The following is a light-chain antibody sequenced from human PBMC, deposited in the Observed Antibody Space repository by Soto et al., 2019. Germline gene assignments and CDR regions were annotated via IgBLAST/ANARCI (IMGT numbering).Light chain of an antibody. CDR3: QQYYSTPLT. Sequence: DIVLTQSPDSLAVSLGERATINCKSSQSVLYSSNNKNYLAWYQQKPGQPPKLLIYWASTQESGVPDEFSGSGSGTDFTLTISSLQAEDVEVYYCQQYYSTPLTFGGGTKVEIK. CDR2: WAS. CDR1: QSVLYSSNNKNY. V-gene: IGKV4-1*01. J-gene: IGKJ4*01.